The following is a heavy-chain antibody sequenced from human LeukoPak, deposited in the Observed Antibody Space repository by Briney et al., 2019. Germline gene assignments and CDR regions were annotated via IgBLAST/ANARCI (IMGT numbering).Heavy chain of an antibody. J-gene: IGHJ4*02. CDR1: GFTFSSYS. V-gene: IGHV3-21*01. CDR2: ISSSSSYI. CDR3: ARDLYSSSPPDY. D-gene: IGHD6-6*01. Sequence: PRGSLRLSCAASGFTFSSYSMNWVRQAPGKGLEWVSSISSSSSYIYYADSVKGRFTISRDNAKNSLYLQMNSLRAEDTAVYYCARDLYSSSPPDYWGQGTLVTVSS.